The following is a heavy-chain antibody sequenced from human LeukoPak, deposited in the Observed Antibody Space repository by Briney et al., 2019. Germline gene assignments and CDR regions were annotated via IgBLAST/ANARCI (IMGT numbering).Heavy chain of an antibody. D-gene: IGHD4-23*01. J-gene: IGHJ4*02. Sequence: GGSLRLSCAASGFTFSTYAMHWVRQAPGKGLEWVALISSDGSNKYYADSVKGRFTISRDNAENTLYLQMNSLRGEDTAVYYCASGYSSDYGGNAYWGQGTLVTVSS. CDR1: GFTFSTYA. V-gene: IGHV3-30-3*01. CDR3: ASGYSSDYGGNAY. CDR2: ISSDGSNK.